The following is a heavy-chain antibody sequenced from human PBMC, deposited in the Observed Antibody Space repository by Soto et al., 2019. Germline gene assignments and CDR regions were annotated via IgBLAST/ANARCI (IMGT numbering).Heavy chain of an antibody. D-gene: IGHD3-3*01. V-gene: IGHV1-24*01. CDR2: FDPEDGDT. CDR3: ATQGPPYYNFWSGYHPQTASYYYGMDV. CDR1: GYTLTELS. Sequence: ASVKVSCKVSGYTLTELSMHWVRQAPGKGLEWMGGFDPEDGDTIYAQKFQGRVTMTEDTSTDTAYMELSSLRSEDTAVYYCATQGPPYYNFWSGYHPQTASYYYGMDVWGQGTTVTVSS. J-gene: IGHJ6*02.